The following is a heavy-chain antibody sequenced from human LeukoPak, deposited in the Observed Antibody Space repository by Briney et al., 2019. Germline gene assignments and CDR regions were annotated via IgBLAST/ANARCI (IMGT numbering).Heavy chain of an antibody. CDR1: GDSISNSY. V-gene: IGHV4-59*01. J-gene: IGHJ5*02. Sequence: PSETLSLACTVYGDSISNSYWSWIRQPPGKGLEWIGCIYYSGSTRYNPSLRSRVTISLDTSKNHFSLKLSSVTAADTAVYYCARLFGVVPNWFDPWGQGTLVTVSS. D-gene: IGHD3-3*01. CDR2: IYYSGST. CDR3: ARLFGVVPNWFDP.